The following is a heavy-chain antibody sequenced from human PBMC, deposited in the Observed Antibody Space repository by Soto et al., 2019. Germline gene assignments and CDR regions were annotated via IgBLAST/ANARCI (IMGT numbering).Heavy chain of an antibody. J-gene: IGHJ4*02. CDR2: IYYRGST. V-gene: IGHV4-39*01. CDR1: GGSISGSAYY. Sequence: SETLSLTCTVSGGSISGSAYYWGWFRQPPGKGLEWIGSIYYRGSTYYNPSLKSRVTMSVDTAKNEFSLMLSSVTAADTAVYYCARRWFGAAQGIGFFDNWGQGTLVTVSS. CDR3: ARRWFGAAQGIGFFDN. D-gene: IGHD3-10*01.